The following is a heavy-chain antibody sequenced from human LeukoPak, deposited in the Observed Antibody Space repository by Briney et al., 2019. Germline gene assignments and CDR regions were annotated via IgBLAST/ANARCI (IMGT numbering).Heavy chain of an antibody. CDR2: INPNSGGT. D-gene: IGHD4-17*01. V-gene: IGHV1-2*02. CDR3: ARDLITIQRRHDYGDY. Sequence: ASVKVSCKASGYTFTGYYMHWVRQAPGQGLEWMGWINPNSGGTNYAQKFQGRVTMTRDTSISTAYMELSRLRSDDTAVYYCARDLITIQRRHDYGDYWGQGTLVTVSS. J-gene: IGHJ4*02. CDR1: GYTFTGYY.